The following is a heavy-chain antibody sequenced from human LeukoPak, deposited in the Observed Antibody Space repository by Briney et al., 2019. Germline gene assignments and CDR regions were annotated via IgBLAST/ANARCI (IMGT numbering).Heavy chain of an antibody. CDR2: ISPGDSDT. Sequence: GESLKISCKGSGFTFTNQWIGWVRQLPGKGLEWMGTISPGDSDTRYSPSFQGQVTISADKSIGTAYLQWSSLKASDTAMYYCATTAWPGIDGGALDYWGQGIQVTVSS. V-gene: IGHV5-51*01. J-gene: IGHJ4*02. CDR3: ATTAWPGIDGGALDY. CDR1: GFTFTNQW. D-gene: IGHD3-16*01.